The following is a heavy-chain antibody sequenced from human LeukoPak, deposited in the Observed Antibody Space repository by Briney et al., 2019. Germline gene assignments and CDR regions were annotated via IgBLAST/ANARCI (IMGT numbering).Heavy chain of an antibody. D-gene: IGHD2-15*01. V-gene: IGHV5-51*01. J-gene: IGHJ5*02. CDR3: ARVDCSSGSCSLAGWFDP. CDR1: GYRFTIYW. Sequence: GESLKISCKGSGYRFTIYWIAWVRQMPGKGLEWMGMVYPGDSGIIYNPYFRGQVTLSADKSISTAYLQWSSLQASDTGLYYCARVDCSSGSCSLAGWFDPWGQGTLVTVSS. CDR2: VYPGDSGI.